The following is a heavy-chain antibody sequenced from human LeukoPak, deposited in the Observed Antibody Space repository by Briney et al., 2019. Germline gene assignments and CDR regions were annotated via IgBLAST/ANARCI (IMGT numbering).Heavy chain of an antibody. CDR2: ISYDRSNN. J-gene: IGHJ4*02. V-gene: IGHV3-30*18. D-gene: IGHD6-19*01. Sequence: GGTLRLSCAASGFTFCSYGMHWVRQAPGKELEWGAVISYDRSNNYYADSVKGRFTISRDNSKNTLYLQMNSLRAEDTAVYYCAKVLAGTFDYWGQGTLVTVSS. CDR3: AKVLAGTFDY. CDR1: GFTFCSYG.